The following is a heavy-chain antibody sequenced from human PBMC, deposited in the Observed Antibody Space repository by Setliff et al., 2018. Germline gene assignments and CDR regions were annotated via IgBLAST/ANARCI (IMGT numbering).Heavy chain of an antibody. D-gene: IGHD2-21*01. J-gene: IGHJ6*02. CDR1: GVSISSYY. Sequence: SETLSLTFHVSGVSISSYYWSWIRQHPGKGLESIGYIQKSGGTNYSPSLKSRVSISADTSKNLLSLTLKSVTAADTAVYYCAKEHVVISYVSNTHQHYCMDVWGQGTTVTGSS. CDR3: AKEHVVISYVSNTHQHYCMDV. CDR2: IQKSGGT. V-gene: IGHV4-4*08.